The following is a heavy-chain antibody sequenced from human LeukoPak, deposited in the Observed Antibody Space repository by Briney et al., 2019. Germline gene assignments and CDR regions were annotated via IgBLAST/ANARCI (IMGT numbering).Heavy chain of an antibody. CDR3: ARADRYSGSSSADY. CDR1: GYTFTGYY. Sequence: ASVKVSCKASGYTFTGYYMHWVRQAPGQGLEWMGWINPNSGGTDYAQKFQGRVTMTRDTSISTAYMELSRLRSDDTAVYYCARADRYSGSSSADYWGQGTLVTVSS. CDR2: INPNSGGT. J-gene: IGHJ4*02. D-gene: IGHD1-26*01. V-gene: IGHV1-2*02.